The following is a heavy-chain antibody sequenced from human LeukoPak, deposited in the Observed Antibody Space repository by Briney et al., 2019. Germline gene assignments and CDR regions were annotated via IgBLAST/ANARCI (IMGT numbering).Heavy chain of an antibody. CDR1: GFTFSSYA. V-gene: IGHV3-30-3*01. Sequence: GGAPRLSCAASGFTFSSYAMHWVRQAPGKGLEWVAVISYDGSNKYYADSVKGRFTISRDNSKNTLYLQMNSLRAEDTAVYYCARVFPSVAGTSDYWGQGTLVTVSS. J-gene: IGHJ4*02. CDR2: ISYDGSNK. D-gene: IGHD6-19*01. CDR3: ARVFPSVAGTSDY.